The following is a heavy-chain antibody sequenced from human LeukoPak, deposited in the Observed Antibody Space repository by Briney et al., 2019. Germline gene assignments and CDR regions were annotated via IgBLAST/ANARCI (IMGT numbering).Heavy chain of an antibody. CDR1: GFTFSSYW. V-gene: IGHV3-7*01. D-gene: IGHD4-17*01. Sequence: GGSLRLSCAASGFTFSSYWMSWVRQAPGKGLEWVANIKQDGSEKYYVDSVKGRFTISRDNAKNSLYLQMNSLRAEDTAVYYCARDTLYGEGGCGMDVWGQGTTVTVSS. CDR3: ARDTLYGEGGCGMDV. CDR2: IKQDGSEK. J-gene: IGHJ6*02.